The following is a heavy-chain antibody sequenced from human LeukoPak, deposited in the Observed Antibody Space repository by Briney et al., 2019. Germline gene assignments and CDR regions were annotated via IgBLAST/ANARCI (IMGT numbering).Heavy chain of an antibody. CDR2: ISRAGDRT. Sequence: GGSLRLSCVGSGFIFSSYDMGWVRQAPGKGLEWVSSISRAGDRTYYEDSVRGRFTISRDNSRNTMYLQMNSLRAEDTAVYYCARGESFAFDVSGQGTMVTVSS. J-gene: IGHJ3*01. V-gene: IGHV3-23*01. CDR3: ARGESFAFDV. CDR1: GFIFSSYD.